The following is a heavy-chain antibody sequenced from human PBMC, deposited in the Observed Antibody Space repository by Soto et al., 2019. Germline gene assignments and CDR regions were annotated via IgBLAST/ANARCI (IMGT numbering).Heavy chain of an antibody. D-gene: IGHD3-10*01. CDR3: ARGYSYGSGSYGSWFDP. V-gene: IGHV1-69*12. CDR2: IIPIFGTA. Sequence: QVQLVQSGAEVKKPGSSVKVSCKASGGTFSSYAISWVRQAPGQGLECMGGIIPIFGTANYAQKFQGSVTMTAAESTSTAYMELSSLRSEDTAVYYCARGYSYGSGSYGSWFDPCGQGTLVTVSS. J-gene: IGHJ5*02. CDR1: GGTFSSYA.